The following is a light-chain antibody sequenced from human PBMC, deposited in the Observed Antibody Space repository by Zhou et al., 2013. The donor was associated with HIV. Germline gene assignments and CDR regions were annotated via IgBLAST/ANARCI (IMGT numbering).Light chain of an antibody. Sequence: EIVLTQSPGTLSLSPGERATLSCRASQSVSNSYLAWYQQAPGQAPRLLIYGVSTRAAGVPDRFSGSGSGTDFTLTISRLEPEDFAVYYCQQYDSSPITFGQGTRLEI. CDR3: QQYDSSPIT. CDR2: GVS. V-gene: IGKV3-20*01. CDR1: QSVSNSY. J-gene: IGKJ5*01.